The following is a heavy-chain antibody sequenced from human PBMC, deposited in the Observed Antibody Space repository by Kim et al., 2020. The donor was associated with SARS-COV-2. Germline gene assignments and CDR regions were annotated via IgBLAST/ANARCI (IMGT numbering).Heavy chain of an antibody. CDR2: ISGSGGST. V-gene: IGHV3-23*01. CDR3: AKSYYYGSGSYYSFDY. J-gene: IGHJ4*02. D-gene: IGHD3-10*01. CDR1: GFTFSSYA. Sequence: WGSLRLSCAASGFTFSSYAMSWVRQAPGKGLEWVSAISGSGGSTYYADSVKGRFTISRDNSKNTLYLQMNSLRAEDTAVYYCAKSYYYGSGSYYSFDYWGQGTLVTVSS.